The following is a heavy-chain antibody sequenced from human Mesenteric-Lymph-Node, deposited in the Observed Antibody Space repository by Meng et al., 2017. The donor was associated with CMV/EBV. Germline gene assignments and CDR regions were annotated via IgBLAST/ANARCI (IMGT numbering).Heavy chain of an antibody. Sequence: GGSLRLSCAASGFTLSTYWMTWVRQAPGKGLESVANIKQDGSDKYYLDPVKGRFTISRDNAKNSLYLQLNSLRAEDTAVYYCVRDRGYFDYWGQGTLVTVSS. J-gene: IGHJ4*02. CDR3: VRDRGYFDY. CDR1: GFTLSTYW. CDR2: IKQDGSDK. V-gene: IGHV3-7*01.